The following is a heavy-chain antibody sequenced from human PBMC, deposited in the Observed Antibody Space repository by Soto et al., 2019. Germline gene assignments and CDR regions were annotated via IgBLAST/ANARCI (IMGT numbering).Heavy chain of an antibody. CDR3: ARHWRTTVVKFYFDN. CDR1: GGSINSYC. Sequence: SETLSLTCTVSGGSINSYCWSWIRQPPGKGLEWIAYIFDSGNANYNPSLKSRVTISVDTSKNQFSLKLTSVTAADTAVYYCARHWRTTVVKFYFDNWGQGTLVTVSS. CDR2: IFDSGNA. V-gene: IGHV4-59*08. J-gene: IGHJ4*02. D-gene: IGHD4-17*01.